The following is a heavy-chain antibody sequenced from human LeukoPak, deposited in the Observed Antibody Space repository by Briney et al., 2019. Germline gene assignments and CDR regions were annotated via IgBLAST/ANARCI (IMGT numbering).Heavy chain of an antibody. CDR2: ISAYNGNT. D-gene: IGHD2-15*01. Sequence: GASVKVSCKSSGYTFTSYGIIWVRQAPGQGLEWMGWISAYNGNTNYAQKLQGRVTMTTDTSTSTAYMELRSLRSDDTAVYYCARDRRSPGYCSGGSCYNWFDPWGQGTLVTVSS. CDR3: ARDRRSPGYCSGGSCYNWFDP. CDR1: GYTFTSYG. J-gene: IGHJ5*02. V-gene: IGHV1-18*01.